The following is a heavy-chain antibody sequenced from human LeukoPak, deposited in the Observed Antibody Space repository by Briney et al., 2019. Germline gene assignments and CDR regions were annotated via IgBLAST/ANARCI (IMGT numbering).Heavy chain of an antibody. CDR2: IYHSGST. V-gene: IGHV4-30-2*01. CDR3: ARAISSITMVRGVISWFDP. CDR1: GGSISSGGYS. Sequence: SQTLSLTCAVSGGSISSGGYSWSWIRQPPGKGLEWIGYIYHSGSTYYNPSIKSRVTISVDRSKNQFSLKLSSVTAADTAVYYCARAISSITMVRGVISWFDPWGQGTLVTVSS. J-gene: IGHJ5*02. D-gene: IGHD3-10*01.